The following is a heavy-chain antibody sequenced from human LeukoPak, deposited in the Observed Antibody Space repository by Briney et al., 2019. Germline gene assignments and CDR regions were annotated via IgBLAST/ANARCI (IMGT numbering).Heavy chain of an antibody. D-gene: IGHD2-15*01. J-gene: IGHJ4*02. Sequence: GGSLRLSCAASGLQNKFWMSWVRQAPGKGLEWVANIKYDGSERNYVDSVKGRFTISRDNATISVSLQMNSLRAEDTAVYYCASQQDLEYTLSSGGYYFDSRGQGIQVTVSS. CDR2: IKYDGSER. CDR3: ASQQDLEYTLSSGGYYFDS. CDR1: GLQNKFW. V-gene: IGHV3-7*01.